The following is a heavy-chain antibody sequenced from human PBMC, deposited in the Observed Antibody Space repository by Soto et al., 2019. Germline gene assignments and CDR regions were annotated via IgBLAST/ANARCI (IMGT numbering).Heavy chain of an antibody. Sequence: EVQLVESGGGLVKPGGSLRLSCAASGCTFSSYSMNWVRQAPGKGLEWVSSISSSSSYIYYADSVKGRFTISRDNAKNSLYLQMHSLRAEDTAVYYCARDRAAAESDFDYWGQGTLVTVSS. CDR1: GCTFSSYS. CDR2: ISSSSSYI. D-gene: IGHD6-13*01. V-gene: IGHV3-21*01. J-gene: IGHJ4*02. CDR3: ARDRAAAESDFDY.